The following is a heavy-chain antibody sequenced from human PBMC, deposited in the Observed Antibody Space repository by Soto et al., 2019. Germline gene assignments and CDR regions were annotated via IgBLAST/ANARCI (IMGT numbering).Heavy chain of an antibody. CDR1: GYSFTNYC. CDR3: ARRQLVEDMNWFDP. Sequence: PGESLKISCKGSGYSFTNYCIAWVRQMPGKGLEWMGVIYPGDSDTIYSPSFQGQVTISADKSISSAYLQWSSLKASDTAIYYCARRQLVEDMNWFDPWGQGTLVTVSS. CDR2: IYPGDSDT. D-gene: IGHD1-1*01. V-gene: IGHV5-51*01. J-gene: IGHJ5*02.